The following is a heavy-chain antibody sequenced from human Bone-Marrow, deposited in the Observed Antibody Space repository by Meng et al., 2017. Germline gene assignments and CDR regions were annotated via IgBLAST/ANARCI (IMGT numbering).Heavy chain of an antibody. CDR1: GFTFSNAW. V-gene: IGHV3-15*01. J-gene: IGHJ6*02. D-gene: IGHD2-2*01. Sequence: GGSLRLFCAASGFTFSNAWMSWVRQAPGKGLEWVGRIKSKTDGGTTDYAAPVKGRFTISRDDSKNTLYLQMNSLKPEYTAVYYCTTEEPAANSLYYYYGMDVWGQASTVTVSS. CDR2: IKSKTDGGTT. CDR3: TTEEPAANSLYYYYGMDV.